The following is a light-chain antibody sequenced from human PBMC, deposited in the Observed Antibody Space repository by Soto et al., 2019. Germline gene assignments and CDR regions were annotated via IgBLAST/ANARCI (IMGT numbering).Light chain of an antibody. V-gene: IGKV1-27*01. J-gene: IGKJ3*01. CDR3: QQYNSARPT. Sequence: DIQMTQSPSSLSASVGDRVTLTCRASQDITTYLAWYQQEPGKVPKLMIYGASALRSGVPSRFSGRGSGTDFTLTISSLQPEDVATYYCQQYNSARPTFGPGTKVDVK. CDR1: QDITTY. CDR2: GAS.